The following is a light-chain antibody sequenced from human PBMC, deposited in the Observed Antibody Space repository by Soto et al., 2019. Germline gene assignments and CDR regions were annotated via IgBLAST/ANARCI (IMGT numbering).Light chain of an antibody. V-gene: IGLV2-23*01. J-gene: IGLJ1*01. Sequence: QSVLTQPASVSGSPGQSITISCTGTRSDVGSYNLVSWYQQHPGKAPKLMIYEGSKRPSGVSNRFSGSKSGNTASLTISGLQAEDDADYYCCSYSGNSLYVFGTGTKVTVL. CDR1: RSDVGSYNL. CDR2: EGS. CDR3: CSYSGNSLYV.